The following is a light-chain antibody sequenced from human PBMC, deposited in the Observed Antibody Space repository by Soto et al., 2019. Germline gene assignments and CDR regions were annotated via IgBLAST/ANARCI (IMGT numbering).Light chain of an antibody. CDR3: CSYAGSSTYV. Sequence: QSALTQPASVSGSPGQSITISCTGTSSNVGSYILVSWYQQHPGKAPKLMIYEASKRPSGVSNRFSGSQSGNTASLTISGLQAEDEADYYCCSYAGSSTYVFGGGNKLTVL. CDR2: EAS. J-gene: IGLJ2*01. CDR1: SSNVGSYIL. V-gene: IGLV2-23*01.